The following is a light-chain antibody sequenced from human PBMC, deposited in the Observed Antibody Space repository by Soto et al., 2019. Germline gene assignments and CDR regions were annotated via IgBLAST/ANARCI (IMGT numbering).Light chain of an antibody. J-gene: IGKJ1*01. CDR3: QQYNNWPPWT. Sequence: EIVMTQSPATLSVSPGERATLSCRASQSVSSNVAWYQQKPGQAPRLLIYGASTRATGIPARFSGSGSGTEFTLTISSLQSEDFAVYYCQQYNNWPPWTFRQGTKVELK. CDR2: GAS. CDR1: QSVSSN. V-gene: IGKV3-15*01.